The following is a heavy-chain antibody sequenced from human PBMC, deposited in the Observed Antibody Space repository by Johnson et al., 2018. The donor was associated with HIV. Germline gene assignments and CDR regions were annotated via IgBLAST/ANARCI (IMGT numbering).Heavy chain of an antibody. Sequence: EVQLVESGGGLVQPGGSLRLSCAASGFTVSSNYMSWVRQAPGKGLEWVSVIYSGGSTYYADSVKGRFTISRDNSKNTLSLQMNSLRADDTAIYYCAKEIWETYGGFMVGDNVRGLLGLRWAMWG. V-gene: IGHV3-66*01. D-gene: IGHD3-10*02. CDR1: GFTVSSNY. CDR3: AKEIWETYGGFMVGDNVRGLLGLRWAM. CDR2: IYSGGST. J-gene: IGHJ1*01.